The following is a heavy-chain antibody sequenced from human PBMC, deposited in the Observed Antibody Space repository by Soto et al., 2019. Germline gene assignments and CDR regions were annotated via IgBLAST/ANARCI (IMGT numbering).Heavy chain of an antibody. CDR3: ARVFRLAVESSCFDY. V-gene: IGHV1-18*01. J-gene: IGHJ4*02. CDR1: GYKFTGYG. Sequence: ASVKVSCKASGYKFTGYGIGWVLQAPGQGLEWMGWISAYNGNPSYAQKFQGRVTMTTDTSTSTAYMELRRLRADDTAVYFCARVFRLAVESSCFDYWGQGTLVTVSS. D-gene: IGHD6-19*01. CDR2: ISAYNGNP.